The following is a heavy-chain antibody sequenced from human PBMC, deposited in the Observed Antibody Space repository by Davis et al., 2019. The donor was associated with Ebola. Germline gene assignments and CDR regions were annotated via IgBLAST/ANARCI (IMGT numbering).Heavy chain of an antibody. CDR1: GGTFSSYT. D-gene: IGHD3-22*01. V-gene: IGHV1-69*13. CDR2: VIPVFGTT. J-gene: IGHJ4*02. CDR3: ARDRYSDGSGYFFEQSH. Sequence: SVKVSCKASGGTFSSYTITWVRQAPGQGLEWMGWVIPVFGTTNYAQKFQGRVTITADESTSTAYMEWSSLRSEETAVYYCARDRYSDGSGYFFEQSHWGQGTLVTVSS.